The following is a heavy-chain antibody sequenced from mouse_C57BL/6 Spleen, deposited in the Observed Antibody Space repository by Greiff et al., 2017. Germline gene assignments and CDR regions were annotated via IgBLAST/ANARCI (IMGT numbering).Heavy chain of an antibody. CDR2: FSPGSGSI. V-gene: IGHV1-62-2*01. J-gene: IGHJ2*01. CDR1: FSPFPAST. Sequence: QVQLQQSGAELVKPGASVKLSFTSSFSPFPASTLHWVHQMSGQCLDCIVLFSPGSGSINYNEKFKDKATLTADKSSSTVYMELSRLTSEDSAVYFCARHEEGYGYEGFDYWGQGTTLTVSS. CDR3: ARHEEGYGYEGFDY. D-gene: IGHD2-2*01.